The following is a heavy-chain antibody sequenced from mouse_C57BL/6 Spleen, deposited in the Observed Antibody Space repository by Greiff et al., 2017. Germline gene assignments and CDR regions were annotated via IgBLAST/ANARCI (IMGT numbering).Heavy chain of an antibody. CDR3: ASPYVGYYSYYAMDY. CDR2: INPYNGGT. D-gene: IGHD2-3*01. V-gene: IGHV1-19*01. J-gene: IGHJ4*01. Sequence: EVKLVESGPVLVKPGASVKMSCKASGYTFTDYYMNWVKQSHGQSLEWIGVINPYNGGTSYNQKFKGKATLTVDKSSSTAYMELNSLTSEDSAVYYCASPYVGYYSYYAMDYWGQGTSVTVSS. CDR1: GYTFTDYY.